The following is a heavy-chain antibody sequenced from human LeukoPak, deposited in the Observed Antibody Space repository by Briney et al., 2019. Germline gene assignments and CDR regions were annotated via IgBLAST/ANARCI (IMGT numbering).Heavy chain of an antibody. CDR3: ARLRVLRYYYYGMDV. V-gene: IGHV4-59*08. CDR1: GGSISRDY. CDR2: IYYSGRT. Sequence: SETLSLTCTVAGGSISRDYWSGIGQTPGKGGEGSGDIYYSGRTNYNPSLKRRGTISVDTCKKKFSLKLRSVTAADTAVYYCARLRVLRYYYYGMDVWGQGTTVTVSS. J-gene: IGHJ6*02.